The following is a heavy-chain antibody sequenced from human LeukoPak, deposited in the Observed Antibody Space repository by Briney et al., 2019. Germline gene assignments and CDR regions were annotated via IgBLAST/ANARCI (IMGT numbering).Heavy chain of an antibody. Sequence: SVKVSCKTSGYTLTGYYMHWLRQAPGQGLEWIGWINPNSGGTNYVQKFQGWVTMTRAPYLSTASMELNRLTSDDTAVYYCARDSRRGRTPNLFTFDYWGQGTLVTVSS. D-gene: IGHD3-3*01. J-gene: IGHJ4*02. V-gene: IGHV1-2*04. CDR3: ARDSRRGRTPNLFTFDY. CDR1: GYTLTGYY. CDR2: INPNSGGT.